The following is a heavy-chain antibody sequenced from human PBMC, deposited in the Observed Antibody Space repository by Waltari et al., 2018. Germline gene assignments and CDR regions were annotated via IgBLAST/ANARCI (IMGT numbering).Heavy chain of an antibody. CDR1: GASFSDYY. Sequence: QVHLQQWGAGLLGPSETLSLTCAVYGASFSDYYWGWVRQPPGKGLEWIGQIRHPGSTNYNPSLKRRVTISLDTPRSQFSLRLSSVTAADTALYFCTRGGNYDFWSHRPFVDPWGQGTLVTVSS. J-gene: IGHJ5*02. CDR2: IRHPGST. D-gene: IGHD3-3*01. V-gene: IGHV4-34*01. CDR3: TRGGNYDFWSHRPFVDP.